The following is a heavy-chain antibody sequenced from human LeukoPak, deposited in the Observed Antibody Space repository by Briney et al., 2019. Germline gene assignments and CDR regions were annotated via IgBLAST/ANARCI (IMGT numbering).Heavy chain of an antibody. D-gene: IGHD6-13*01. CDR3: AKDLKQQLVLDWFDP. CDR2: IRYDGSNK. J-gene: IGHJ5*02. V-gene: IGHV3-30*02. CDR1: GFTFSSYG. Sequence: GGSLRLSCAASGFTFSSYGMHWVRQAPGKGLEWVAFIRYDGSNKYYADSVKGRFTISRDNSKNTLYLQMNSLRAEDTAVYYCAKDLKQQLVLDWFDPWGQGTLVTVSS.